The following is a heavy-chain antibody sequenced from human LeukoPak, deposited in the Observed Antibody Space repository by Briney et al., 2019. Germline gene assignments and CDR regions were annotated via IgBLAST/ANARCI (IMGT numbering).Heavy chain of an antibody. CDR3: AKSREFLEWSTLYYFDY. Sequence: PGGSLRLSCAASGFTVSSNYMSWVRQAPGKGLEWVSVIYSGGSTYYADSVKGRFTISRDNSKNTLYLQMNSLRAEDTAVYYCAKSREFLEWSTLYYFDYWGQGTLVTVSS. CDR2: IYSGGST. V-gene: IGHV3-53*01. CDR1: GFTVSSNY. D-gene: IGHD3-3*01. J-gene: IGHJ4*02.